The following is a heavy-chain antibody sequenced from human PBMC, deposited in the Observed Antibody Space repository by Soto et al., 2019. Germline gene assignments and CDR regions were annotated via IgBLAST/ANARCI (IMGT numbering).Heavy chain of an antibody. CDR2: INHSGST. CDR3: ASISPVVRGVINTINWFDP. Sequence: SETLSLTCAVYGGSFSGYYWSWIRQPPGKGLEWIGEINHSGSTNYNPSLKSRVTISVDTSKNQFSLKLSSVTAADTAVYYCASISPVVRGVINTINWFDPWGQGTLVTVSS. CDR1: GGSFSGYY. J-gene: IGHJ5*02. V-gene: IGHV4-34*01. D-gene: IGHD3-10*01.